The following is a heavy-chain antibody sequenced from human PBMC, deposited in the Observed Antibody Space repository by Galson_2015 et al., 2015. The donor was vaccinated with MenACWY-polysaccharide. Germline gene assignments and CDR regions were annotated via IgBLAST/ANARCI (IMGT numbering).Heavy chain of an antibody. Sequence: SLRLSCAASGFTFSSYWMSWVRQAPGKGLEWVANIKEDGSDRYYVDSVKGRFTISRDNAKNLLYLQMNSLRAEDTAVYFCARDRGYLAFDIWGQGTMVTVSS. V-gene: IGHV3-7*01. CDR1: GFTFSSYW. J-gene: IGHJ3*02. D-gene: IGHD6-13*01. CDR2: IKEDGSDR. CDR3: ARDRGYLAFDI.